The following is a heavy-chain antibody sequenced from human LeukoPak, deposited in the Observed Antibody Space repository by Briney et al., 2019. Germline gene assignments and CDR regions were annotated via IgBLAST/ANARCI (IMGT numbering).Heavy chain of an antibody. V-gene: IGHV1-2*02. CDR2: VSPKSSDT. CDR1: GYTFTDYY. J-gene: IGHJ4*02. D-gene: IGHD3-10*01. Sequence: ASVKVSCKASGYTFTDYYIHWVRPAPGQGLEWMGWVSPKSSDTHYAQKFQGRVTMTRDTSISTAYMELTRVTSDDTAIYYCARYYFASGTYRIFDYWGQGTLVTVSS. CDR3: ARYYFASGTYRIFDY.